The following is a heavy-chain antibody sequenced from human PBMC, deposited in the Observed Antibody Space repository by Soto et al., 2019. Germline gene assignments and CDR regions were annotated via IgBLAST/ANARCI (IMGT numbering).Heavy chain of an antibody. CDR2: IWYDGSNK. CDR3: AREDAAGIDY. CDR1: GFTFSSYG. D-gene: IGHD6-13*01. Sequence: GGSLRLSCAASGFTFSSYGMHWVRQAPGKGLEWVAVIWYDGSNKYYADSVKGRFTISRDNSKNTLYLQMNSLRAEDTAVYYCAREDAAGIDYWGQGTLVTVSS. J-gene: IGHJ4*02. V-gene: IGHV3-33*01.